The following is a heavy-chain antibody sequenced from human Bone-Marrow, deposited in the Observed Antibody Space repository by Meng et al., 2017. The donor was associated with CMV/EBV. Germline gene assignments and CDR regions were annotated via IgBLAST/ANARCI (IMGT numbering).Heavy chain of an antibody. D-gene: IGHD2-15*01. J-gene: IGHJ6*02. Sequence: GGSLRPSCAASGFTFSSYSMNWVRQAPGKALEWVSSISSSSSYIYYADSVKGRFTISRDNAKNSLYLQMNSLRAEDTAVYYCARGWDILVVSSAGGAMDVWGQGTTVTVSS. V-gene: IGHV3-21*01. CDR3: ARGWDILVVSSAGGAMDV. CDR2: ISSSSSYI. CDR1: GFTFSSYS.